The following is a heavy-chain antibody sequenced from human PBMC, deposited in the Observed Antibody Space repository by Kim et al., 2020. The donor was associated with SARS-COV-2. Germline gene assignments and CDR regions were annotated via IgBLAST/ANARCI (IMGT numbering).Heavy chain of an antibody. Sequence: SETLSLTCAVYGGSFSGYYWSWIRQPPGKGLEWIGEINHSGSTNYNPSLKSRVTISVDTSKNQFSLKLSSVTAADTAVYYCARGPDSDSGYDPRPFDYWGQGTLVTVSS. CDR3: ARGPDSDSGYDPRPFDY. D-gene: IGHD5-12*01. V-gene: IGHV4-34*01. CDR2: INHSGST. CDR1: GGSFSGYY. J-gene: IGHJ4*02.